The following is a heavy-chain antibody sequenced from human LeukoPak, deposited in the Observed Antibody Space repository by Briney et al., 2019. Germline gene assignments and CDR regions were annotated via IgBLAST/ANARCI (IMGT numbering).Heavy chain of an antibody. CDR2: ISSSSSYI. D-gene: IGHD6-19*01. J-gene: IGHJ4*02. Sequence: EWVSSISSSSSYIYYADSVKGRFTISRDNAKNSLYLQMNSLRAEDTAVYYCARVLGWAYDYWGQGTLVTVSS. V-gene: IGHV3-21*01. CDR3: ARVLGWAYDY.